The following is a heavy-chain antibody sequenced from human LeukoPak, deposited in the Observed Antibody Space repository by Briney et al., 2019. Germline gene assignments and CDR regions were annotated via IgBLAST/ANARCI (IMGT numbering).Heavy chain of an antibody. CDR2: IYYSGST. CDR3: ARGQIILKLLWFGELPRIYFDY. V-gene: IGHV4-59*01. J-gene: IGHJ4*02. CDR1: GGSLSSSY. Sequence: PSETLSLTCTVSGGSLSSSYWTWIRQPPGKGLEWIGYIYYSGSTNYNPSLKSRVTISIDTSKNQFSLKLSSVTAADTAVYYCARGQIILKLLWFGELPRIYFDYWGQGTLVTVSS. D-gene: IGHD3-10*01.